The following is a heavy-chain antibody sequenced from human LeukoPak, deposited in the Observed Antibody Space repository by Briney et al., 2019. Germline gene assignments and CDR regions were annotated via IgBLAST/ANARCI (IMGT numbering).Heavy chain of an antibody. CDR1: GFTFSSYG. CDR2: ISYDGSNK. J-gene: IGHJ6*02. V-gene: IGHV3-30*03. D-gene: IGHD5-12*01. Sequence: GGSLRLSCAASGFTFSSYGMHWVRQAPGKGLEWVAVISYDGSNKYYADSVKGRFTISRDNSKNTLYLQMNSLRAEDTAVYYCARDQSGYVTPYYYYGMDVWGQGTTVTVSS. CDR3: ARDQSGYVTPYYYYGMDV.